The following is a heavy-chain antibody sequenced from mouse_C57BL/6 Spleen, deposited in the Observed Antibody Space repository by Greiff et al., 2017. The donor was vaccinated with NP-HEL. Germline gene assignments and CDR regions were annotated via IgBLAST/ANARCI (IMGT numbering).Heavy chain of an antibody. J-gene: IGHJ3*01. D-gene: IGHD4-1*01. CDR2: ISDGGSYT. CDR3: ARDRGTGTRFAY. V-gene: IGHV5-4*01. CDR1: GFTFSSYA. Sequence: EVKLVESGGGLVKPGGSLKLSCAASGFTFSSYAMSWVRQTPEKRLEWVATISDGGSYTYYPDNVKGRFTISRDNAKNNLYLQMSHLKSEDTAMYYCARDRGTGTRFAYWGQGTLVTVSA.